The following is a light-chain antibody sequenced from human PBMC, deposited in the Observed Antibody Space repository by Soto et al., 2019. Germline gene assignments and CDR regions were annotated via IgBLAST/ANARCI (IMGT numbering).Light chain of an antibody. CDR1: NSDVGGYNY. CDR2: EVS. J-gene: IGLJ2*01. V-gene: IGLV2-14*01. CDR3: SSYTSSSILV. Sequence: QSALTQPASVSGSPGQSITISCTGTNSDVGGYNYVSWYQQHPGKAPKLLIYEVSNRPSGVSNRFSGSKSGNTASLTISGLQAEDEADYYCSSYTSSSILVFGGGTQLTVL.